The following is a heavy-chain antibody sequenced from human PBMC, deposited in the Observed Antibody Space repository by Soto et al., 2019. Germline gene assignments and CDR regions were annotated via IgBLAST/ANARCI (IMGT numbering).Heavy chain of an antibody. CDR2: FRTSGDGGTT. J-gene: IGHJ4*02. CDR3: AKKVNSGPGSQYFDY. Sequence: PGGSLRLGCAASGFTFSSYSMSWVRQAPGKGLEWVSGFRTSGDGGTTYYADSVKGRFTISRDNSKNMLFLQMNSLRAEDTAIYYCAKKVNSGPGSQYFDYWGQGTLVTVSS. D-gene: IGHD3-10*01. V-gene: IGHV3-23*01. CDR1: GFTFSSYS.